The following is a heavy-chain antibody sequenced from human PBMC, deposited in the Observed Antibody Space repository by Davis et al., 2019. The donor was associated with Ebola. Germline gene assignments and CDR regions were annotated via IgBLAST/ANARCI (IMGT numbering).Heavy chain of an antibody. V-gene: IGHV4-34*01. CDR2: INHSGST. J-gene: IGHJ4*02. Sequence: SETLSLTCAVYGGSFSVYYWSWIRQPPGKGLEWIGEINHSGSTNYNPSLKSRVTISVDTSKNQFSLKLSSVTAADTAVYYCARGLAPRGGEYYFDYWGQGTLVTVSS. CDR1: GGSFSVYY. CDR3: ARGLAPRGGEYYFDY. D-gene: IGHD3-16*01.